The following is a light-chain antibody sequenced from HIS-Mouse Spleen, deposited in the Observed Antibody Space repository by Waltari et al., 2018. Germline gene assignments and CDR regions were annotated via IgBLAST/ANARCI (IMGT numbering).Light chain of an antibody. J-gene: IGLJ2*01. CDR2: RNN. Sequence: QSVLTQPPSASGTPGQRGTISCSGSCSTIGCTYVYWYQQLPGTAPKLLIYRNNQRHSGVPDRFSGSKSGTSASLAISGLRSEDEADYYCAAWDDSLSGHVVFGGGTKLTVL. CDR1: CSTIGCTY. CDR3: AAWDDSLSGHVV. V-gene: IGLV1-47*01.